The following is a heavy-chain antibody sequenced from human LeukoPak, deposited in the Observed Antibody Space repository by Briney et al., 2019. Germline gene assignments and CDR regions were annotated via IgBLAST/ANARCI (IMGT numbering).Heavy chain of an antibody. V-gene: IGHV3-33*01. D-gene: IGHD3-16*01. CDR2: IWNAGTNT. CDR3: VGDTPPGGDYYFDY. J-gene: IGHJ4*02. Sequence: PGGSLRLSCGASGFSFSTYGMHWVRQAPGKGLEWVALIWNAGTNTYYVDSVKGRFTISRDNSKNTLYLQMNSLRAEDTAVYYCVGDTPPGGDYYFDYWGQGTLVIVSS. CDR1: GFSFSTYG.